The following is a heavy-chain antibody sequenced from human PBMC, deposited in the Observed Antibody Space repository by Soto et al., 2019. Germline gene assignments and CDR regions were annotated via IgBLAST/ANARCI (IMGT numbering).Heavy chain of an antibody. D-gene: IGHD6-13*01. V-gene: IGHV5-51*01. J-gene: IGHJ4*02. CDR3: AVPGITAAGTFAY. CDR1: GYTFTSYW. CDR2: IYPGDSDT. Sequence: GESLKISCKASGYTFTSYWIGWVRQMPGKGLEWMAIIYPGDSDTSYSPSFQGQVTISADKSLNTAYLQWSSLKASDTAIYYCAVPGITAAGTFAYWGQGTPVTVS.